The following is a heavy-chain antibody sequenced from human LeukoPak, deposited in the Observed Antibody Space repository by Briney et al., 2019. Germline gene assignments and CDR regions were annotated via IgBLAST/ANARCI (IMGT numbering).Heavy chain of an antibody. Sequence: SVKVSCKASGGTFSSYAISWVRQAPGQGLEWMGGIIPIFGTANYAQKFQGRVTIPADESTSTAYMELSSLRSEDTAVYYCASRLENVVPAPTLTYYYYGMDVWGQGTTVTVSS. CDR1: GGTFSSYA. J-gene: IGHJ6*02. D-gene: IGHD2-2*01. CDR2: IIPIFGTA. V-gene: IGHV1-69*13. CDR3: ASRLENVVPAPTLTYYYYGMDV.